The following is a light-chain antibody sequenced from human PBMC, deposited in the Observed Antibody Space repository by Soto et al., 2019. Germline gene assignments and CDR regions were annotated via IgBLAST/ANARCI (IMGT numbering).Light chain of an antibody. J-gene: IGKJ3*01. CDR2: WAS. V-gene: IGKV4-1*01. Sequence: DIVMTQSPDSLAVSLGERATINCKSSQSVLYSSNNKNYLAWYQQKPGQPPKLLIYWASTRESGVPDRFSGSGSGTDFTLTISSLQAEDVAVYYCQQYYSTPFTFGPGIKVDMK. CDR1: QSVLYSSNNKNY. CDR3: QQYYSTPFT.